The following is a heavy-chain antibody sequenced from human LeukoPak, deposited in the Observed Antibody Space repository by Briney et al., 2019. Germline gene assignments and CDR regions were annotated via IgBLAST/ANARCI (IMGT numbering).Heavy chain of an antibody. CDR3: AREDLRSFDY. D-gene: IGHD4-17*01. CDR1: GFTFTNAW. CDR2: IKQDESEK. V-gene: IGHV3-7*01. Sequence: PGGSLRLSCVASGFTFTNAWLTWVRQAPGKGLEWVANIKQDESEKSYVDSVKGRFTISRDNAKNSLYLQMNSLRAEDTAIYYCAREDLRSFDYWGQGTLVTVSS. J-gene: IGHJ4*02.